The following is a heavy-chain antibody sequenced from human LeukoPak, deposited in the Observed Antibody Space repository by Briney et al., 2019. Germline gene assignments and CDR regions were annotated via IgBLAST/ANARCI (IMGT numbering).Heavy chain of an antibody. CDR3: ARARSGSGWYWFDP. CDR2: VYYTGAS. J-gene: IGHJ5*02. V-gene: IGHV4-39*07. CDR1: GGSISSSSYY. D-gene: IGHD6-19*01. Sequence: TSETLSLTCTVSGGSISSSSYYWGWIRQPPGKGLEWIGSVYYTGASYYNPSLKSRVTISIDTSKNHFSLNLTSVTAADTAVYYCARARSGSGWYWFDPWGQGTLVIVSS.